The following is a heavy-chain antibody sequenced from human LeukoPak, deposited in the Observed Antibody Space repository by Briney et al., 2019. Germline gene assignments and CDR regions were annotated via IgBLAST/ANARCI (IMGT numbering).Heavy chain of an antibody. D-gene: IGHD3-10*01. J-gene: IGHJ4*02. CDR2: ISAYNGNT. CDR1: GYTFASYG. CDR3: ARQVDSTMALPDY. Sequence: ASVKVSCKASGYTFASYGFTWVRQAPGQGLEWMGWISAYNGNTNYARKFQGRVTMTTDTSTSTAYMELRSLRSDDTAVYYCARQVDSTMALPDYWGQGTLVTVSS. V-gene: IGHV1-18*01.